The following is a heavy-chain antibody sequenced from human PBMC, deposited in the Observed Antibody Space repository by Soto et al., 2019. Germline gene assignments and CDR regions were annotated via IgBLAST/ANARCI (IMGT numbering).Heavy chain of an antibody. D-gene: IGHD6-19*01. CDR3: ARGRSARRSYSSGWSYYYGMDV. CDR2: IIPIFGTA. CDR1: GGTFSSYA. V-gene: IGHV1-69*13. J-gene: IGHJ6*02. Sequence: SVKVSCKASGGTFSSYAVSWVRQAPGQGLEWMGGIIPIFGTANYAQKFQGRVTITADESTSTAYMELSSLRSEDTAVYYCARGRSARRSYSSGWSYYYGMDVWGQGTTVTVSS.